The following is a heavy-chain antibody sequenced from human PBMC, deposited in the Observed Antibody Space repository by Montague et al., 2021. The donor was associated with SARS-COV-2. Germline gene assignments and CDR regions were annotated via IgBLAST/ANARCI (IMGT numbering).Heavy chain of an antibody. Sequence: NNKYYADSVKGRFTISRDNSKDTLYLQMNSLRAEDTAVYYCAAEMATISAPLDYWGQGTLVTVSS. V-gene: IGHV3-30*01. D-gene: IGHD5-24*01. CDR2: NNK. CDR3: AAEMATISAPLDY. J-gene: IGHJ4*02.